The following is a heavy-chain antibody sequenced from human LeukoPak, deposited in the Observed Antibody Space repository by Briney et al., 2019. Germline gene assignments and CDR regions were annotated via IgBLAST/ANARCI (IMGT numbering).Heavy chain of an antibody. J-gene: IGHJ4*02. D-gene: IGHD3-22*01. CDR3: ARDPSYYYDSSGYYTRHFDY. CDR2: INPNSGGT. Sequence: ASVKVSCKASGYTFTGYYMHWVRQAPGQGLEWMGWINPNSGGTNYAQKFQGRVTMTRDTSISTAYMELSRLRSDDTAVYYRARDPSYYYDSSGYYTRHFDYWGQGTLVTVSS. CDR1: GYTFTGYY. V-gene: IGHV1-2*02.